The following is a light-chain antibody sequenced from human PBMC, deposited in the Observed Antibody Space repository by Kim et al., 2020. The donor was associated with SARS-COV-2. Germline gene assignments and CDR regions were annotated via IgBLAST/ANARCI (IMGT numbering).Light chain of an antibody. CDR3: LQHRTYPIT. J-gene: IGKJ5*01. V-gene: IGKV1-17*01. CDR2: GAS. Sequence: ASVADRDTITFRASQDIGNDLVWYQQNPGRAPKRLIYGASNLQSGVPSRFSGSGSETEFTLTINSLQPEDFATYFCLQHRTYPITFGQGTRLEIK. CDR1: QDIGND.